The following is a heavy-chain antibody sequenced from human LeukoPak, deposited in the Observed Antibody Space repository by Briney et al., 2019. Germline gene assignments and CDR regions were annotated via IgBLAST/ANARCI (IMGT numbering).Heavy chain of an antibody. D-gene: IGHD3-10*01. Sequence: SGPTLVKPTQTLTLTCTFSGFSLSTSGVGVGWIRQPPGKALEWLALIYWNDDKRYSPSLKSRLTITKDTSKNQVVLTMTNMEPVDTATYYCAHSSAYYNGSGSYMYWGQGTLVTVSS. CDR3: AHSSAYYNGSGSYMY. CDR2: IYWNDDK. J-gene: IGHJ4*02. V-gene: IGHV2-5*01. CDR1: GFSLSTSGVG.